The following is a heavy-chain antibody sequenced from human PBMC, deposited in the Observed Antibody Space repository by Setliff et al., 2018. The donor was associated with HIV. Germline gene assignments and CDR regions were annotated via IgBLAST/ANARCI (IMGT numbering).Heavy chain of an antibody. J-gene: IGHJ6*03. CDR3: ARIVRWELVATSTFFYYYMDV. D-gene: IGHD1-26*01. Sequence: SETLSLTCTVSGASISSSSHHWAWIRQPPGKGLEYIGNIYHTGSTHHNPSLESRVATSVDTSKNQFSLKLSSVTAADTAVYYCARIVRWELVATSTFFYYYMDVWGKGTSVTSP. CDR2: IYHTGST. CDR1: GASISSSSHH. V-gene: IGHV4-39*01.